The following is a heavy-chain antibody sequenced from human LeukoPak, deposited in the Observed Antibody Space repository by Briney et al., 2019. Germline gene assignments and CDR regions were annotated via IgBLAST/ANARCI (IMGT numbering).Heavy chain of an antibody. D-gene: IGHD3-3*01. CDR3: AKGGYDFWSGYRDY. CDR2: ISGSGSST. V-gene: IGHV3-23*01. Sequence: GGSLRLSCGASVFTFSCYAVSWGRQAPGKGLEWVSAISGSGSSTYYAASVKGRFTISRDNSKNTLYLQMNSLGAEDTGVYYCAKGGYDFWSGYRDYWGQGTLVTLSS. CDR1: VFTFSCYA. J-gene: IGHJ4*02.